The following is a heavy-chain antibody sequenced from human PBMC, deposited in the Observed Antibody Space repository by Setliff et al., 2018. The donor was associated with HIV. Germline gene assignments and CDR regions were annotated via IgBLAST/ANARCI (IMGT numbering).Heavy chain of an antibody. CDR2: MSFSANS. J-gene: IGHJ4*02. CDR3: AGYTTAWFAPY. Sequence: PSETLSLTCNVSGDSIKDYYWSWIRQPPGKGLEWLGYMSFSANSNYNPALKNRITISIDTSKNQFSLNLTSVTVADTAIYYCAGYTTAWFAPYWGQGTLVTVSS. V-gene: IGHV4-59*01. D-gene: IGHD6-19*01. CDR1: GDSIKDYY.